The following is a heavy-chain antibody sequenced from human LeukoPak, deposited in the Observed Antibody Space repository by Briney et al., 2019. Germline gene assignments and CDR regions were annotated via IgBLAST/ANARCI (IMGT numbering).Heavy chain of an antibody. Sequence: GGSLRLSCATSRFIFSSYWMTWVRRTPGKGLEWVAVISYDGSNKYYADSVKGRFTISRDNSKNTLYLQMNSLRAEDTAVYYCAKDQAAAGTVDYWGQGTLVTVSS. CDR2: ISYDGSNK. J-gene: IGHJ4*02. D-gene: IGHD6-13*01. V-gene: IGHV3-30*18. CDR1: RFIFSSYW. CDR3: AKDQAAAGTVDY.